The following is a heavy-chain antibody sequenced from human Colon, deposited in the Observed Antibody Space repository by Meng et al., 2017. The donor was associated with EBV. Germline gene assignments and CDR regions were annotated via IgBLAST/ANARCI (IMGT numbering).Heavy chain of an antibody. CDR2: IYYTGST. J-gene: IGHJ4*02. Sequence: QVRLQVAGPGLVNPYTALFLACTVSGGCINSGDYYWSSIRQPPGKGLAWIRYIYYTGSTYYITSLKSRVTISMDTSKNQFSLRPSSVTAAETAVYYCARNYYFDYWGQGTLVTVSS. CDR3: ARNYYFDY. V-gene: IGHV4-30-4*01. CDR1: GGCINSGDYY.